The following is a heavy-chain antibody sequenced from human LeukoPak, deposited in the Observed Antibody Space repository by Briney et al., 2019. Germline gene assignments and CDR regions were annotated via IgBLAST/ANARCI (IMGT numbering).Heavy chain of an antibody. Sequence: SAKVSCKASGYTFTSYDINWARQATGQGLEWMGWMNPNSGNIGYAQKFQGRVTITRNTSISTAYMELSSLRSEDTAVYYCARGCLWFGELPDYWGQGTLVTVSS. V-gene: IGHV1-8*03. J-gene: IGHJ4*02. CDR1: GYTFTSYD. D-gene: IGHD3-10*01. CDR3: ARGCLWFGELPDY. CDR2: MNPNSGNI.